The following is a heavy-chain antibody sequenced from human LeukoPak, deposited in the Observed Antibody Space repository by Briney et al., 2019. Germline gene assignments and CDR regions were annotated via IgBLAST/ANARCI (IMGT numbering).Heavy chain of an antibody. V-gene: IGHV4-4*02. J-gene: IGHJ5*02. D-gene: IGHD2-2*01. CDR1: GGSVSSSNW. Sequence: PSGTLSLTCAVSGGSVSSSNWWSWVRQPPGKGLEWIGSIYHSGSTYYNPSLKSRVTISVDTSKNQFSLKLSSVTAADTAVYYCARQDCSSTSCFRENWFDPWGQGTLVTVSS. CDR3: ARQDCSSTSCFRENWFDP. CDR2: IYHSGST.